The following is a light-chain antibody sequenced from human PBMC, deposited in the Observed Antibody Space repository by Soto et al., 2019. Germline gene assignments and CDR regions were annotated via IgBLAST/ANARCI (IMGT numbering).Light chain of an antibody. CDR2: GAS. J-gene: IGKJ1*01. V-gene: IGKV3-20*01. CDR3: QQYNSSPLT. Sequence: EIVLTPSPGTLSLSPGDKDTLSCRASLSVSGGYLAWYQQKPGQAPTXXIYGASSRATGIPDRFSGSGSGTDFTLTISRLEPEDFAVYYCQQYNSSPLTFGQGTKVDIK. CDR1: LSVSGGY.